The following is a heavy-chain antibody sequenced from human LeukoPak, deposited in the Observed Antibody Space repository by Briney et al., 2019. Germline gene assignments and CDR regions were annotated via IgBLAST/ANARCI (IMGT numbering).Heavy chain of an antibody. D-gene: IGHD6-13*01. CDR2: ISYDGSNK. Sequence: GGSLRLSCAASGFTFSSYAMHWVRQAPGKGLEWVAVISYDGSNKYYADSVKGRFTISRDNSKNTRYLQMNSLRAEDTAVYYCARDPISDSSSWYTPWFDPWGQGTLVTVSS. V-gene: IGHV3-30*04. J-gene: IGHJ5*02. CDR1: GFTFSSYA. CDR3: ARDPISDSSSWYTPWFDP.